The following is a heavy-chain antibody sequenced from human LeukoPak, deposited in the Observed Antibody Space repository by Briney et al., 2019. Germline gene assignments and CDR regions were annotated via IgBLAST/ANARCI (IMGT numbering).Heavy chain of an antibody. J-gene: IGHJ4*02. CDR2: ISGSGGST. Sequence: GGSLRLSCAASGFTFSSYAMSWVRQAPGKGLEWVSAISGSGGSTYYADSVKGRFTISRDNSKNTLYLQMNNLRAEDAAVYYCAKDSAPKYYDFWSGSLIWGQGTLVTVSS. V-gene: IGHV3-23*01. CDR3: AKDSAPKYYDFWSGSLI. D-gene: IGHD3-3*01. CDR1: GFTFSSYA.